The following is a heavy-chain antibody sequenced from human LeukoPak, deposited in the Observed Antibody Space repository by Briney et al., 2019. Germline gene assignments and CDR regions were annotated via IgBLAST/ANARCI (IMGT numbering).Heavy chain of an antibody. CDR2: IYYSGST. D-gene: IGHD3-10*01. CDR3: AREDGSGST. V-gene: IGHV4-59*01. CDR1: GGSISSYY. Sequence: SETLSLTCTVSGGSISSYYWSWIRQPPGKGLEWIGYIYYSGSTNYNPSLKRRVTISVDTSKNQFSLKLSSVTAADTAVYYCAREDGSGSTWGQGTLVTVSS. J-gene: IGHJ5*02.